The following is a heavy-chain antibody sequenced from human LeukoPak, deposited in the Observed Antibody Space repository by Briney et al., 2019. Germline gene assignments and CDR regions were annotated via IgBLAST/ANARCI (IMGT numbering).Heavy chain of an antibody. J-gene: IGHJ4*02. CDR2: ISSSSSYI. CDR1: GFTFSSYS. CDR3: ARVGVAAYFDY. D-gene: IGHD2-15*01. V-gene: IGHV3-21*01. Sequence: EGSLRLSCAASGFTFSSYSMNWVRQAPGKGLEWVSSISSSSSYIYYADSVKGRFTISRDNAKNSLYLQMNSLRAEATAVYYCARVGVAAYFDYWGQGTLVTVSS.